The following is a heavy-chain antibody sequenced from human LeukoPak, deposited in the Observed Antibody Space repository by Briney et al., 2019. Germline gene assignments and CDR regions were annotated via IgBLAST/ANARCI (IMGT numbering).Heavy chain of an antibody. J-gene: IGHJ4*02. D-gene: IGHD3-10*01. CDR3: ARDGYGSGSRDY. CDR1: GFTFNNYW. V-gene: IGHV3-7*04. CDR2: IQQDGSAK. Sequence: PGGSLRLSCAASGFTFNNYWMSWVRQAPGKGLEWVANIQQDGSAKDYVDSVKGRFTISRDNAKNSLYLQMNSLRAEDTAVYHCARDGYGSGSRDYWGQGTLVTVSS.